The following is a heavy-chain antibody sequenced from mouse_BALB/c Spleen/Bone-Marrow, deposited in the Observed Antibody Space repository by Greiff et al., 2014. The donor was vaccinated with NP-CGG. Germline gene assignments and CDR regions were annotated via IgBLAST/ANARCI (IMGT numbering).Heavy chain of an antibody. CDR2: INPDNGGT. Sequence: QVQLKQSGAELVKPGASVKLSCKASGYTFTSYYMNWVKQRPGQGLEWIGEINPDNGGTNYNEKFKSKATLTADKSSSTAYMQLSSLTSEDSAVYYCARAADLPSSMDYWGQGTLVTVSA. J-gene: IGHJ4*01. V-gene: IGHV1-53*01. D-gene: IGHD6-1*01. CDR1: GYTFTSYY. CDR3: ARAADLPSSMDY.